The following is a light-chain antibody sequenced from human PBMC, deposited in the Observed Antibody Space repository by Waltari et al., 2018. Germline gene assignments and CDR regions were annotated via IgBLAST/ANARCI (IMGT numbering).Light chain of an antibody. Sequence: AIQMTQSPSSLSASVGDRVTITCRASQGIRYDLGWYQQKPGKAPKPLIYAASSLQSGVPSRVSGGGAGTEFTLTISSLQPEDFATYYCLQDYNYPWTFGQGTKVEIK. V-gene: IGKV1-6*01. CDR1: QGIRYD. J-gene: IGKJ1*01. CDR3: LQDYNYPWT. CDR2: AAS.